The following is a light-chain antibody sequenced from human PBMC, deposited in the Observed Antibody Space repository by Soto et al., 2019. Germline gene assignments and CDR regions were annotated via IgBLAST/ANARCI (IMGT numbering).Light chain of an antibody. V-gene: IGKV1-39*01. J-gene: IGKJ5*01. CDR1: QSINYN. CDR3: QQYDDLPIT. Sequence: DIQMTQSPSSLSASVGDRVTITCRASQSINYNLNWYQQKPGKAPKLLIYAASSLQSGVPSRFSGSGSGTDFTLTISSLQPEDIATYYCQQYDDLPITFGQGTRLEIK. CDR2: AAS.